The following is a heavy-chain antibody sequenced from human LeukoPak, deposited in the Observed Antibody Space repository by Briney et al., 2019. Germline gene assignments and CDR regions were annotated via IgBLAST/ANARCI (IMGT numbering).Heavy chain of an antibody. V-gene: IGHV3-23*01. CDR1: GFTFSSYA. CDR2: ISGSGGST. CDR3: AKDAMIVVVITWDYYYMDV. D-gene: IGHD3-22*01. Sequence: GGSLRLSCAASGFTFSSYAMSWVRQAPGKGLEWVSAISGSGGSTYYADSVKGRFTFSRDNSKNTLYLQMNSLRAEDTAVYYCAKDAMIVVVITWDYYYMDVWGKGTTVTVSS. J-gene: IGHJ6*03.